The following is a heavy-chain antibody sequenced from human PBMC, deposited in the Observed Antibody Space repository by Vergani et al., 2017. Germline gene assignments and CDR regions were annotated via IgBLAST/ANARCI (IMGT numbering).Heavy chain of an antibody. J-gene: IGHJ4*02. Sequence: QVQLQQWGAGLLKPSETLSLTCAVYGGSFSGYYWSWIRQPPGKGLEWIGEINHSGSTNYNPSLKSRVTISVDTSKNQFSLKLSSVTAADTAGYYCARAGVRGYSYGLRGSLDYWGQGTLVTVSS. CDR3: ARAGVRGYSYGLRGSLDY. CDR2: INHSGST. CDR1: GGSFSGYY. V-gene: IGHV4-34*01. D-gene: IGHD5-18*01.